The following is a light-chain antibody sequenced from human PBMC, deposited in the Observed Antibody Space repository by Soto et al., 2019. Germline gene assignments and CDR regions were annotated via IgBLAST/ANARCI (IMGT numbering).Light chain of an antibody. CDR3: SSYTSTSTSYV. J-gene: IGLJ1*01. Sequence: QSVLTQPPSASGTPGQRVTISCSGSRSNVESNTVSWYQQLPGTAPKLLIYSNDQWPSGVPDRFSGSKSGTSASLAISGLQAEDEADYYCSSYTSTSTSYVFGTGTKVTVL. V-gene: IGLV1-44*01. CDR1: RSNVESNT. CDR2: SND.